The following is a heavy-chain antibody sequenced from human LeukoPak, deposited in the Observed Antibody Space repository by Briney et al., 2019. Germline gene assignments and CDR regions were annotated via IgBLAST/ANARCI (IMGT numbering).Heavy chain of an antibody. J-gene: IGHJ4*02. Sequence: GGSLRLSCVGSGFTVSSNYMSWVRQAPGKGLEWVSVIYSSGSTFHADSVKGRFSISRDTSMNTLYLQMKSLRAEDTAVYYCARSYGDPLFDYWGQGTLVTVSA. CDR1: GFTVSSNY. V-gene: IGHV3-66*01. CDR3: ARSYGDPLFDY. CDR2: IYSSGST. D-gene: IGHD4-17*01.